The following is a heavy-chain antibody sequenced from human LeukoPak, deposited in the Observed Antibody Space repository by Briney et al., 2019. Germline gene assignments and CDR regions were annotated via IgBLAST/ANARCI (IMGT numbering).Heavy chain of an antibody. J-gene: IGHJ4*02. CDR2: LHPGDREV. CDR3: ATAEQLV. Sequence: GASVKVSCKVSGDTLTEISIHWVRQTPGKGLEWMGGLHPGDREVIYAQKFQGRVTMTEDSSTDTAYMDLRSLRSEDTAVYYCATAEQLVWGQGTLVTVSS. CDR1: GDTLTEIS. V-gene: IGHV1-24*01. D-gene: IGHD6-6*01.